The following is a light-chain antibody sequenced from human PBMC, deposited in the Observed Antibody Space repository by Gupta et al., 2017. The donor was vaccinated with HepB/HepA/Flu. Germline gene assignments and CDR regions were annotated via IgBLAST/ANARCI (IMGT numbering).Light chain of an antibody. CDR3: RQALQTPCT. Sequence: DIVITQSSLSLPVTPGEAASISCRSSQSLLLHSDGYNYVEWYLQKPGQSPHLLIYLASSRASGVPDRFSGSGSGTDFTLKISRVEAEDVGVYYCRQALQTPCTFGQGTKLDIK. V-gene: IGKV2-28*01. CDR2: LAS. J-gene: IGKJ2*02. CDR1: QSLLLHSDGYNY.